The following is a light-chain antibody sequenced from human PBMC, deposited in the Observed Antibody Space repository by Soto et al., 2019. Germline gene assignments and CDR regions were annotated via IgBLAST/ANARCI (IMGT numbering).Light chain of an antibody. Sequence: QTVVTQEPSFSVSPGRTVTLTCGLSSGSVSTTYYPTWYQQTPGQAPRTLIYSTDTRSSGVPDRFSGSLLGNKAALTITGAQADDESDYYCVLYMGRGIWVFGGGTQLNVL. J-gene: IGLJ3*02. CDR1: SGSVSTTYY. V-gene: IGLV8-61*01. CDR2: STD. CDR3: VLYMGRGIWV.